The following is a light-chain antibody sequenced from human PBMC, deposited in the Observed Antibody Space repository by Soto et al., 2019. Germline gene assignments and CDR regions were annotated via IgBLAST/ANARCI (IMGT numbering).Light chain of an antibody. CDR1: SSDVGGYNL. CDR2: DVS. J-gene: IGLJ1*01. V-gene: IGLV2-11*01. Sequence: QSALTQPRSVSGSPGQSVTISCTGTSSDVGGYNLVSWYQQHPGKAPKLMIYDVSKRPSGVSDRFSGSKSGNTASLTISGLQAEDEADYYCYSYAGSYTFYVFGTGTKLTVL. CDR3: YSYAGSYTFYV.